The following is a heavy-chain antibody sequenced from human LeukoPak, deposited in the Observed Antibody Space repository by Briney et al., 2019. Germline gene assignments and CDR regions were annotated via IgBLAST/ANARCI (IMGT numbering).Heavy chain of an antibody. CDR1: GGTFSSYA. D-gene: IGHD3-10*01. CDR3: ARTYYYGSGSYYNPSYYYYMDV. V-gene: IGHV1-69*13. J-gene: IGHJ6*03. Sequence: GASVKVSCKASGGTFSSYAISWVRRAPGQGLEWMGGIIPIFGTANYAQKFQGRVTITADESTSTAYMELSSLRSEDTAVYYCARTYYYGSGSYYNPSYYYYMDVWGKGTTVTISS. CDR2: IIPIFGTA.